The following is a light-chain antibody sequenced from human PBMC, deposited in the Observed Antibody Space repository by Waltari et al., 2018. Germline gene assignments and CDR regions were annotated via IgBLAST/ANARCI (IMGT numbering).Light chain of an antibody. CDR1: RGSITSDF. CDR2: KDN. CDR3: QTCDTTVLI. Sequence: NFVLTQPHSVSGSPGRTVTISCTRSRGSITSDFVQWYRLRPGSAPTTIIYKDNQRPSGVPVLFSGSIDTSSNAASLTISGLTTEDEADYYCQTCDTTVLIFGGGTQLTVL. J-gene: IGLJ2*01. V-gene: IGLV6-57*04.